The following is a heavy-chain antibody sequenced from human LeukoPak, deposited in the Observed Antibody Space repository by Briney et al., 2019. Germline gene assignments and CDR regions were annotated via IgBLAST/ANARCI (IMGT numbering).Heavy chain of an antibody. J-gene: IGHJ4*02. Sequence: PGGSLRLSCAASGFTFSDYYMSWIRQAPGKGLGWVSYISSSGSTIYYADSVKGRFTISRDNAKNSLYLQMNSLRAEDTAVYYCASIYRDYGDQRDYWGQGTLVTVSS. D-gene: IGHD4-17*01. CDR1: GFTFSDYY. V-gene: IGHV3-11*01. CDR3: ASIYRDYGDQRDY. CDR2: ISSSGSTI.